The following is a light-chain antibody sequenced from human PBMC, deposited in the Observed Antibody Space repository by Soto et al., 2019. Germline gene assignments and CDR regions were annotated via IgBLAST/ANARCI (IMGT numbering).Light chain of an antibody. CDR1: DIGSKS. Sequence: SYELTQPPSVSVAPGQTARMTCAGNDIGSKSVHWYQMRPGQAPVLVVYDDSDRPSGIPERFSGSNSGTTATLIISRVEAGDEADYFCQVWDISSDHVVFGGGTKVTVL. J-gene: IGLJ2*01. CDR2: DDS. CDR3: QVWDISSDHVV. V-gene: IGLV3-21*02.